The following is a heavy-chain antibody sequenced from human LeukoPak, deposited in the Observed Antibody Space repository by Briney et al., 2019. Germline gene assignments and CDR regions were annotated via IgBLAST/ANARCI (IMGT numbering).Heavy chain of an antibody. D-gene: IGHD2-15*01. CDR2: MNPNRGST. V-gene: IGHV1-8*01. CDR1: GYTFTGYN. J-gene: IGHJ6*03. Sequence: ASVKVSCKASGYTFTGYNINWVRQATGQGLEWMGWMNPNRGSTGYAQKFQDRVTMTRNTSINTAYLELSSLRSEDTAVYYCARVAVAAIGYYYYYYIDVWGKGTTVTVSS. CDR3: ARVAVAAIGYYYYYYIDV.